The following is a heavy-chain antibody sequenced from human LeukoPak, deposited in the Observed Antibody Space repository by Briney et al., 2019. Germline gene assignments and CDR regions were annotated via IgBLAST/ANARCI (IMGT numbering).Heavy chain of an antibody. CDR3: AKQGKYYDSSGYIDN. Sequence: GGSLRLSCAASGFTFDDYAMHWVRQAPGKGLEWVSGITWNSGSTDYVDSVKGRFTISRDNAKNCLYLHMNSLRPEDTALYYCAKQGKYYDSSGYIDNWGQGTLVTVSS. J-gene: IGHJ4*02. CDR1: GFTFDDYA. CDR2: ITWNSGST. D-gene: IGHD3-22*01. V-gene: IGHV3-9*01.